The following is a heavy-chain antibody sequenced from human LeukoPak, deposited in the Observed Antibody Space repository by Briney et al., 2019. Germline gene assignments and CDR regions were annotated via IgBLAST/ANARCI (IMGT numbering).Heavy chain of an antibody. V-gene: IGHV1-69*13. Sequence: ASVKVSCKASGGTFSRFAVSWVRQAPGQGLEWMGGIIPMFGTANYAQKFQGRVTITADESTSTAYMELSSLRSDDTAVYSCARVVTPRYCSSPTCYWKGWFDPWGQGTLVTVSS. CDR2: IIPMFGTA. D-gene: IGHD2-2*01. CDR3: ARVVTPRYCSSPTCYWKGWFDP. CDR1: GGTFSRFA. J-gene: IGHJ5*02.